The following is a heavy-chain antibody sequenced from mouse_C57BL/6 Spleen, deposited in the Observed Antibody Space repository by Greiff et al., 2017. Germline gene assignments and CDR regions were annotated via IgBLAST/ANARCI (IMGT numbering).Heavy chain of an antibody. CDR1: GYTFTDYY. D-gene: IGHD2-1*01. CDR3: ARPSTPGEIFDY. Sequence: VQLKQSGPELVKPGASVKISCKASGYTFTDYYMNWVKQSHGKSLEWIGDINPNNGGTSYNQKFKGKATLTVDKSSSTAYMELRSLTSEDSAVYYCARPSTPGEIFDYWGQGTTLTVSS. V-gene: IGHV1-26*01. CDR2: INPNNGGT. J-gene: IGHJ2*01.